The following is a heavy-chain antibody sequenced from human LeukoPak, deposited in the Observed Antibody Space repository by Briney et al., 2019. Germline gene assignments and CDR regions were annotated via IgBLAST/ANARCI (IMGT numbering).Heavy chain of an antibody. CDR3: AKGRNYYGSGSYKYYFDY. D-gene: IGHD3-10*01. CDR1: GFTFSSYA. CDR2: ISGSGVTT. Sequence: PGGSLRLSCAASGFTFSSYAMSWVRQPPGKGLEWVSAISGSGVTTYYADSVKGRFTISRDNSKNTLYLQMNSLRAEDTAVYYCAKGRNYYGSGSYKYYFDYWGQGTLVTVSS. J-gene: IGHJ4*02. V-gene: IGHV3-23*01.